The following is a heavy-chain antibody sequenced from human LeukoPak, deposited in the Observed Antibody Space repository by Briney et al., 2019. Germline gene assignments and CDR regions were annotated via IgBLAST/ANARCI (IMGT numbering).Heavy chain of an antibody. CDR2: INHSGST. Sequence: PSETLSLTCTVSGYSISSGYYWSWIRQPPGKGLEWIGEINHSGSTNYNPSLKSRVTISVDTSKNQFSLKLSSVTAADTAVYYCAIPSYYDSSGALDYWGQGTLVTVSS. CDR1: GYSISSGYY. J-gene: IGHJ4*02. CDR3: AIPSYYDSSGALDY. D-gene: IGHD3-22*01. V-gene: IGHV4-38-2*02.